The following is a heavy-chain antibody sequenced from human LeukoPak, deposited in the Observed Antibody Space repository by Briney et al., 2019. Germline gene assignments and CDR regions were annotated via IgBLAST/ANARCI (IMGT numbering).Heavy chain of an antibody. CDR2: FDPEDGET. CDR3: ATDPHRRSTGRYAFDI. CDR1: GYTLTELS. V-gene: IGHV1-24*01. Sequence: ASVKVSCKVSGYTLTELSMHWVRQAPGKGLEWMGGFDPEDGETIYAQKFQGRVTMTEDTSTDTAYMELSSLRSEDTAVYYRATDPHRRSTGRYAFDIWGQGTMVTVSS. J-gene: IGHJ3*02. D-gene: IGHD1-14*01.